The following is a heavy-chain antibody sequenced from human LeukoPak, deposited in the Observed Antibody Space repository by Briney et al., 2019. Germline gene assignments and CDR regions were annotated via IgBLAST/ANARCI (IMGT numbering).Heavy chain of an antibody. CDR1: GGTFSSYN. CDR3: ARALKAFDC. CDR2: ISSGGHYI. J-gene: IGHJ4*02. Sequence: GGSLRLSCAASGGTFSSYNMHWVRQTPGKGLEWVSSISSGGHYIYYADSVKGRFTISRDNAKNSLYLQVNSLRAEDTAVYYCARALKAFDCWGQGTLVTVSS. V-gene: IGHV3-21*01.